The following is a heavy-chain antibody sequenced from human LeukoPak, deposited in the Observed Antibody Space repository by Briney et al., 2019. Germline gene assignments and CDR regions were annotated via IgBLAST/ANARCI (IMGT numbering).Heavy chain of an antibody. Sequence: GGSLRLSCAASGFTFRSYAMNGVRQAPGKGLEWVSGISDSGGRTYYAESVKGRFTISRDNSKNTLYLQMNSLRVEDTAVYYCAKDLPTKCRGDCPSDYWGQGTLVTVSS. CDR3: AKDLPTKCRGDCPSDY. J-gene: IGHJ4*02. V-gene: IGHV3-23*01. CDR1: GFTFRSYA. CDR2: ISDSGGRT. D-gene: IGHD2-21*02.